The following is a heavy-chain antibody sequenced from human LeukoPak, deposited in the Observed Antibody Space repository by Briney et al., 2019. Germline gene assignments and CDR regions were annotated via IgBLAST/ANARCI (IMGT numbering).Heavy chain of an antibody. CDR2: INPNSGGT. Sequence: ASVKVSCKASGYTFTDYYMHWVRQAPGQGLEWMGWINPNSGGTNYVLKFQGRVTMTRDTSISTVYMEVSRLTSDDTAVYFCARKKGDYWGQGTLVTVSS. J-gene: IGHJ4*02. CDR1: GYTFTDYY. CDR3: ARKKGDY. V-gene: IGHV1-2*02.